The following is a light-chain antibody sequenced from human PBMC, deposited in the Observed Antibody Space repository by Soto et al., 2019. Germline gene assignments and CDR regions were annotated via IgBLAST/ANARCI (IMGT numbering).Light chain of an antibody. Sequence: VLTQSPTTLSVSPGERAILSCRASQSISNNLAWYQQKPGQAPRLLIYGASTRATGVPARFSGSGSGTEFTLTISSLQSEDSAVYSCQHYNDLPLTFGGGTRWIS. CDR1: QSISNN. J-gene: IGKJ4*01. V-gene: IGKV3-15*01. CDR2: GAS. CDR3: QHYNDLPLT.